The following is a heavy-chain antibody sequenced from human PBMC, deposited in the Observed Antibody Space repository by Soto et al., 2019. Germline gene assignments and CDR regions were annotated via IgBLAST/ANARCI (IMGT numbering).Heavy chain of an antibody. Sequence: QVQLVQSGAEVKKPGASVKVSCKASGYTFTSYGISWVRQAPGQGLEWIGWISAYNGNTNYAQKLQGRVTMTTNTTTSTAYMELRSLRSDDTAVYYCASSFVLISPDDYYFDYWGQGTLVTVSS. V-gene: IGHV1-18*04. J-gene: IGHJ4*02. CDR3: ASSFVLISPDDYYFDY. CDR1: GYTFTSYG. CDR2: ISAYNGNT. D-gene: IGHD2-21*02.